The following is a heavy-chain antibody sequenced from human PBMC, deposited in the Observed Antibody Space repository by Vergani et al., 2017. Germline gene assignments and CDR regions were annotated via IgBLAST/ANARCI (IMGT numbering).Heavy chain of an antibody. J-gene: IGHJ6*03. CDR3: ATSGSLGGYRGLYYYYYYMDV. V-gene: IGHV1-24*01. CDR1: GYTLTELS. Sequence: QVQLVQSGAEVKKPGASVKVSCKVSGYTLTELSMHWVRQAPGKGLEWMGGFDPDDGETIYAQKFQGRVTMTEDTSTDTAYMELSSLRSEDTAVYYCATSGSLGGYRGLYYYYYYMDVWGKGTTVTVSS. D-gene: IGHD3-16*01. CDR2: FDPDDGET.